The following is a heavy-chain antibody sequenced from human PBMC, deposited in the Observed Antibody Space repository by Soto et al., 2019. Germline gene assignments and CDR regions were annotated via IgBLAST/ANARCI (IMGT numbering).Heavy chain of an antibody. Sequence: RQPPGKGLEWIGYIYYSGSTYYNPSLKSRVTISVDTSKNQFSLKLSSVTAADTAVYYCARGGAGYCSSTSCYRGNYWGQGTLVTVSS. V-gene: IGHV4-30-4*01. J-gene: IGHJ4*02. CDR2: IYYSGST. CDR3: ARGGAGYCSSTSCYRGNY. D-gene: IGHD2-2*01.